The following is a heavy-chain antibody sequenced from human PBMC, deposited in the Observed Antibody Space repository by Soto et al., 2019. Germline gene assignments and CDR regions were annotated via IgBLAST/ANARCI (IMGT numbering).Heavy chain of an antibody. Sequence: PGGSLRLSCAASEFTFDKYYMTWVRQAPGKGPEWVANIKPDGSEQYYVDSVKGRFTISRDNANNSLYLQMNSLRAEDTAVYFCARGNWNYYYGFDVWGHGTTVTVSS. CDR2: IKPDGSEQ. V-gene: IGHV3-7*01. CDR1: EFTFDKYY. CDR3: ARGNWNYYYGFDV. D-gene: IGHD1-20*01. J-gene: IGHJ6*02.